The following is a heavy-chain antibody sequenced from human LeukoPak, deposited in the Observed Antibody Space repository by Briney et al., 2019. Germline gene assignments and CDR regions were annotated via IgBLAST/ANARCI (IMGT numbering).Heavy chain of an antibody. CDR3: ARDGYNPVAFDI. CDR2: IYRTGTT. D-gene: IGHD5-24*01. V-gene: IGHV4-38-2*02. J-gene: IGHJ3*02. Sequence: PSETLSLTCTVSGYSIGSGYFWGWIRQPPGKGLEWIGNIYRTGTTFYNPSLQSRVSMSVDTSKNTFSLNLKSVTAADTAVYYCARDGYNPVAFDIWGQGTVVTVSS. CDR1: GYSIGSGYF.